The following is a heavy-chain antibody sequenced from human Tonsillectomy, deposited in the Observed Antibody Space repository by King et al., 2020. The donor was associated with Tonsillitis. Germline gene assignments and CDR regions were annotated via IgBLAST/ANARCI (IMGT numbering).Heavy chain of an antibody. D-gene: IGHD3-22*01. CDR3: AKCPTNMYDCNGYRFGNWYFDF. CDR2: ISYDGSNK. CDR1: GFTFSSYG. J-gene: IGHJ2*01. Sequence: VQLVESGGGVVQPGRSLRLSCAASGFTFSSYGMHWVRQAPGKGLKWVAVISYDGSNKYYADSVKGRFTISRDNSKNTLYLKMNSLRTDDTAVYYCAKCPTNMYDCNGYRFGNWYFDFWGRGTLVTVSS. V-gene: IGHV3-30*18.